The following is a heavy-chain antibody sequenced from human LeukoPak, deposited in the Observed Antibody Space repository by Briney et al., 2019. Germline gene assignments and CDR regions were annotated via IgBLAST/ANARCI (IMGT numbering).Heavy chain of an antibody. J-gene: IGHJ4*02. CDR3: ARVERWLQYDY. CDR1: GGSISSYY. CDR2: INHSGSA. V-gene: IGHV4-34*01. D-gene: IGHD5-24*01. Sequence: SETLSLTCTVSGGSISSYYWSWIRQPPGKGLEWIGEINHSGSANYNPSLKSRVTISVDTSKNQFSLKLSSVTAADTAVYYCARVERWLQYDYWGQGTLVTVSS.